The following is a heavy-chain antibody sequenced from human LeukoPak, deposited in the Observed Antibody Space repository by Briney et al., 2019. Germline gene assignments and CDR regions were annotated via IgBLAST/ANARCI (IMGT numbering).Heavy chain of an antibody. CDR3: ASSRILAAAGLGDWFDP. Sequence: SETLSLTCTVSGVSISSGTYYCSWIRQPPGKALEWIGYIYHTGSAYYNPSLKSRVTISVDKSKNQFSLKLSSVTAADTAVYYCASSRILAAAGLGDWFDPWGQGTLVTVSS. CDR1: GVSISSGTYY. V-gene: IGHV4-30-2*01. J-gene: IGHJ5*02. D-gene: IGHD6-13*01. CDR2: IYHTGSA.